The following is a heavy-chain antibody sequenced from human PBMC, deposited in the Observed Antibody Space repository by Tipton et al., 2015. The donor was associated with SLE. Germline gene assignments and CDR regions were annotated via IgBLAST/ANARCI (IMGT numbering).Heavy chain of an antibody. V-gene: IGHV4-61*09. CDR2: INTSGRT. CDR1: GGSISSGSYY. J-gene: IGHJ5*02. Sequence: TLSLTCTVSGGSISSGSYYWSWIRQPAGKGLEWIGYINTSGRTNNNPSLKSRVTISVDTSKNQFSLELSSVTAADTAVYYCARDEPQPRAGFDPWGQGTLVTVSS. CDR3: ARDEPQPRAGFDP. D-gene: IGHD2-2*01.